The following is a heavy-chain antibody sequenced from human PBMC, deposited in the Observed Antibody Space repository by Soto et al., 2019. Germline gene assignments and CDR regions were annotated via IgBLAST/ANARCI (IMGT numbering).Heavy chain of an antibody. CDR3: ARDLWGYCGTDCYPLDV. J-gene: IGHJ6*02. CDR2: ISYSGST. D-gene: IGHD2-21*02. Sequence: SETLSLTCSVSGGSMRSYFWSWIRQPPGRGLEWIGYISYSGSTVYNPSFKSRVTISVDTSKNQFSLKLNSVTAADTAVYYCARDLWGYCGTDCYPLDVWGQGTTVTVSS. V-gene: IGHV4-59*01. CDR1: GGSMRSYF.